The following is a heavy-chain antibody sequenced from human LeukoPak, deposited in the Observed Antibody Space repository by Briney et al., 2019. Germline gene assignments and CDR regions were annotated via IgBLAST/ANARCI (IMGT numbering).Heavy chain of an antibody. CDR1: GFSLSTSGMC. J-gene: IGHJ4*02. D-gene: IGHD3-10*01. Sequence: SGPTLVNPTRTLTLTCTFSGFSLSTSGMCVSWIRQPPGKALEWLARIDWDDDKYYSTSLKTRLTISKDTSKNQVVLTMTNMDPVDTATYYCARIRTPYGSGSYYNFDWGQGTLVTVSS. CDR3: ARIRTPYGSGSYYNFD. CDR2: IDWDDDK. V-gene: IGHV2-70*11.